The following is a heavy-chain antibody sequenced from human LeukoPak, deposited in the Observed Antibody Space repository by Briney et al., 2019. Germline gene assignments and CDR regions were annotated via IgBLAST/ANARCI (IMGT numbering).Heavy chain of an antibody. CDR3: AKDLIVGASTPYDY. Sequence: GGSLRLSCAASGFTFSGFGMTWVRQAPGKGLEWVSSISSSSSYIYYADSVKGRFTISRDNSKNTLYLQMNSLRAEDTAVYYCAKDLIVGASTPYDYWGQGTLVTVSS. D-gene: IGHD1-26*01. V-gene: IGHV3-21*04. J-gene: IGHJ4*02. CDR2: ISSSSSYI. CDR1: GFTFSGFG.